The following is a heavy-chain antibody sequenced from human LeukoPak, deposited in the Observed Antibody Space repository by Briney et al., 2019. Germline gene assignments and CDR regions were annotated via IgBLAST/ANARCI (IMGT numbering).Heavy chain of an antibody. CDR3: ARDGVLLWFDP. D-gene: IGHD3-10*01. J-gene: IGHJ5*02. CDR1: GGSISNSY. Sequence: SETLSLTCTVSGGSISNSYWSWIRQPPGKGLEWIGYISSSGSSNYNPSLKSRVTISVDTSKNQFSLKLSSVTAADTAVYYCARDGVLLWFDPWGQGTLVTVSS. V-gene: IGHV4-59*01. CDR2: ISSSGSS.